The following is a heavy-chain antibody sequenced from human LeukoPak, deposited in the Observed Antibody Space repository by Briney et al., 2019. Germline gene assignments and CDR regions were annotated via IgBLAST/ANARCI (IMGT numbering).Heavy chain of an antibody. CDR2: IKQDGSEK. CDR1: GFTFSSYW. J-gene: IGHJ4*02. CDR3: ARDCSGTSCYNPFDY. D-gene: IGHD2-2*02. Sequence: RGSLRLSCAASGFTFSSYWMSWVRQTPGKGLEWVANIKQDGSEKYYVDSVKGRFTISRDNAKNSLYLQMSSLRTEDTAAYYCARDCSGTSCYNPFDYWGQGTLVTVSS. V-gene: IGHV3-7*05.